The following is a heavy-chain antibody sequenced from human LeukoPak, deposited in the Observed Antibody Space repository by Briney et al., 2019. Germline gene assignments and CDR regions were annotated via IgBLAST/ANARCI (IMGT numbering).Heavy chain of an antibody. CDR1: GFTFSSYG. CDR3: AKDLSPAAA. J-gene: IGHJ5*02. V-gene: IGHV3-23*01. Sequence: QTGGSLRLSCAASGFTFSSYGMSWVRQAPGKGREWVSAISGSGGNTYYADSVKGRFTISRDNSKNTLYMQMKSLRAEDTAVYYCAKDLSPAAAWGQGTLVTVSS. CDR2: ISGSGGNT. D-gene: IGHD6-25*01.